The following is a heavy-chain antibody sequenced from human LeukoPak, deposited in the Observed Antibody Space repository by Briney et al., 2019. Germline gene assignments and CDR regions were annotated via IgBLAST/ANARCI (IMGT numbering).Heavy chain of an antibody. V-gene: IGHV1-69*13. CDR3: ARVQGAPAAIDDAFDI. D-gene: IGHD2-2*01. J-gene: IGHJ3*02. CDR1: GGTFSSYA. CDR2: IIPIFGTA. Sequence: SVKVSCKASGGTFSSYAISWVRQAPGQGLEWMGGIIPIFGTANYAQRFQGRVTITADESTSTAYMELSSLRSEDTAVYFCARVQGAPAAIDDAFDIWGQGTMVTVSS.